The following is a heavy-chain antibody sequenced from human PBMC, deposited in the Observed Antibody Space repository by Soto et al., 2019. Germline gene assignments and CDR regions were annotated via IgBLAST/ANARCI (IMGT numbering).Heavy chain of an antibody. V-gene: IGHV3-7*01. CDR3: ATAPRREWLWAFDI. J-gene: IGHJ3*02. CDR2: IKQDGSEK. Sequence: GGSLRLSCAASGFTFSSYWMSWVRQAPGKGLEWVANIKQDGSEKYYVDSVKGRFTISRDNAKNSLYLQMNSLRAEDTAVYYCATAPRREWLWAFDIWGQGTMVTVSS. CDR1: GFTFSSYW. D-gene: IGHD6-19*01.